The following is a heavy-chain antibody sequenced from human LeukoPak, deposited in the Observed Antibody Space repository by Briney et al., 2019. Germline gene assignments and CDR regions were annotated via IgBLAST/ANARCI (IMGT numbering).Heavy chain of an antibody. D-gene: IGHD3-22*01. CDR1: GYTFTSYD. Sequence: ASVKVSCKASGYTFTSYDINWVRQATGQGLEWMGWMNPNSGNTGYAQKFQGRVTMTRNTSISTAYMELSSLRSEDTAVYYCARGSTYYYDSSGYYYEDYWGQGTLVTVSS. CDR3: ARGSTYYYDSSGYYYEDY. J-gene: IGHJ4*02. V-gene: IGHV1-8*01. CDR2: MNPNSGNT.